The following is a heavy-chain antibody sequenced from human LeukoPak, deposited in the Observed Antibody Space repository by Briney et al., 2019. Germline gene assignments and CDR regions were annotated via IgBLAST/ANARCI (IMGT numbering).Heavy chain of an antibody. CDR1: GYSISSGDY. Sequence: PSETLSLTCSVSGYSISSGDYWVWIRQPPGKGLEWIGNIYHIGRTHYNPSLKSRVTISVDMSKNQFSLELRSVSAADTAVYFCARERASGGYDWGWFDSWGQGTLVTVSS. CDR2: IYHIGRT. CDR3: ARERASGGYDWGWFDS. J-gene: IGHJ5*01. V-gene: IGHV4-38-2*02. D-gene: IGHD5-12*01.